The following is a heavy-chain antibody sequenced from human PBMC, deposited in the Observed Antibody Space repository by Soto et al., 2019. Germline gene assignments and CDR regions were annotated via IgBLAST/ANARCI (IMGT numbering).Heavy chain of an antibody. CDR2: ISGSGGNA. Sequence: PGWSLRLSCAASGFTFSSYAMSWVRQAPGKGLEWVSTISGSGGNAYYADSVKGRFSISRDNSKNTLRLQMNSLRADDTAVYYCAKDGASGSYPPYYYFGMDVWGQGTTVTVSS. D-gene: IGHD1-26*01. V-gene: IGHV3-23*01. CDR3: AKDGASGSYPPYYYFGMDV. J-gene: IGHJ6*02. CDR1: GFTFSSYA.